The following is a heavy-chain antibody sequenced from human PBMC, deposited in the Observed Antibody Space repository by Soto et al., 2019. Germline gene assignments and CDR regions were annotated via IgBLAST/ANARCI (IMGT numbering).Heavy chain of an antibody. CDR2: IYSGGST. CDR1: GFTVSRNH. Sequence: EVQLVESGGGLIQPGGSLRLSCAASGFTVSRNHMSWVRQAPGKGLEWVSLIYSGGSTYYADSVKGRFTISRDNSNNTLYLQVNSLRAEDTAVYYCASRRGYSGYDSAFDIWGQGTMVTVSS. J-gene: IGHJ3*02. D-gene: IGHD5-12*01. V-gene: IGHV3-53*01. CDR3: ASRRGYSGYDSAFDI.